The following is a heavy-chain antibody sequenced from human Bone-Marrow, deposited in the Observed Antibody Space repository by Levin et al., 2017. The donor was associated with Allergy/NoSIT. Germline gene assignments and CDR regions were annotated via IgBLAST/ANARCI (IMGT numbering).Heavy chain of an antibody. CDR3: AREEVYDLEGYYGMDV. CDR1: GYIFSGYF. V-gene: IGHV1-2*02. D-gene: IGHD3-3*01. Sequence: AASVKVSCKASGYIFSGYFLHWVRQAPGQGLEWMGWINANSGATKFAQKFQGRVTMTRDTSISTVYMELSRLRYDDTAVYYCAREEVYDLEGYYGMDVWGHGTTVTVS. CDR2: INANSGAT. J-gene: IGHJ6*02.